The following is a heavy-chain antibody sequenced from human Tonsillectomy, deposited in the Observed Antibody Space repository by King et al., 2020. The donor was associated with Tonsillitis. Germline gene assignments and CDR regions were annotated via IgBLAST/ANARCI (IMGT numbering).Heavy chain of an antibody. V-gene: IGHV1-69*01. J-gene: IGHJ2*01. CDR2: IIPIFGTP. D-gene: IGHD2-15*01. Sequence: QLVQSGAEVKKPGSSVKVSCKASGGTFSSFGISWVRQAPGQGLEWMGGIIPIFGTPNYAQKFQGRVTISAYESTSTAHMELSSLTSEDTAVYYCALGYCTGGSCYPDWYFDLWGRGTQVTVSS. CDR1: GGTFSSFG. CDR3: ALGYCTGGSCYPDWYFDL.